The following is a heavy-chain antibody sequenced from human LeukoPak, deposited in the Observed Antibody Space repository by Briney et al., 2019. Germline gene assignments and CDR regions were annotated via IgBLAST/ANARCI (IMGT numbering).Heavy chain of an antibody. J-gene: IGHJ3*02. CDR2: ISYGGST. V-gene: IGHV4-59*12. Sequence: PSETLSLTCTVSGDSMTSMRRYSWSWTRQAPGKGLEWIGSISYGGSTNYNPSLKSRVAISVDTSQNQFSLKLMSVTAADTAVYSCARDWGIRTTEYNAFDMWGRGTMVTVSS. CDR1: GDSMTSMRRYS. CDR3: ARDWGIRTTEYNAFDM. D-gene: IGHD2/OR15-2a*01.